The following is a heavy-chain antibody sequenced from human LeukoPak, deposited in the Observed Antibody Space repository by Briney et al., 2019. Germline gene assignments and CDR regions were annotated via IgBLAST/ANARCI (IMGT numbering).Heavy chain of an antibody. Sequence: PGGSLRLSCAASGFTFSSYAMHWVRQAPGKGLEWVAVISYDGSNKYYADSVKGRFTISRDNSKNTLYLQMNSLRAEDTAVYYCARDRNRVGISGSGSYLTAAFDNWGQGTLVTVSS. V-gene: IGHV3-30*04. J-gene: IGHJ3*02. CDR1: GFTFSSYA. D-gene: IGHD3-10*01. CDR2: ISYDGSNK. CDR3: ARDRNRVGISGSGSYLTAAFDN.